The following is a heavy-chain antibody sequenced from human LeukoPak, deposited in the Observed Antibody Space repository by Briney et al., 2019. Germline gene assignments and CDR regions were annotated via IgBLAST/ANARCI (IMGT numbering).Heavy chain of an antibody. CDR3: AREYYYDSSGYPYYYYYYYMDV. Sequence: GGSLRLSCAASGFTFSSYWMSWVRQAPGKGLEWVANIKQDGSEKYYVDSVKGRFTISRDNAKNSLYLQMNSLRAEDTAVYYCAREYYYDSSGYPYYYYYYYMDVWGKGTPVTVSS. V-gene: IGHV3-7*01. CDR2: IKQDGSEK. D-gene: IGHD3-22*01. CDR1: GFTFSSYW. J-gene: IGHJ6*03.